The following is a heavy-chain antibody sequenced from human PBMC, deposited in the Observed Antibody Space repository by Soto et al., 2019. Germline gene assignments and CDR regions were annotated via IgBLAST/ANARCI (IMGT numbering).Heavy chain of an antibody. CDR1: GFTFSGYA. Sequence: QVQLVESGGGVXQPGXXLRLSCAASGFTFSGYAMHWVRQAPGKGLEWVAVISYGAGNKYYADSVKGRFTISSDNSKNTLYLQMNSLRADDTALYYCARDLPVTNYYYYGLDVWGQGTTVTVSS. J-gene: IGHJ6*02. CDR3: ARDLPVTNYYYYGLDV. D-gene: IGHD4-17*01. V-gene: IGHV3-30-3*01. CDR2: ISYGAGNK.